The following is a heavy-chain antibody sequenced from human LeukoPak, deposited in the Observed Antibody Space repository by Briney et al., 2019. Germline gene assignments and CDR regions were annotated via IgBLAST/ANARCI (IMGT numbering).Heavy chain of an antibody. Sequence: KASETLSLXCTVSGGSIRSYYWSWIRQSPGKGLEWIGHIYYSGSTSYNPSLKSRVTISVDTSKNQFSLKLSSVTAADTAVYYCARGRGDSSSPFDYWGQGTLVTVSS. J-gene: IGHJ4*02. V-gene: IGHV4-59*01. CDR1: GGSIRSYY. CDR2: IYYSGST. D-gene: IGHD6-6*01. CDR3: ARGRGDSSSPFDY.